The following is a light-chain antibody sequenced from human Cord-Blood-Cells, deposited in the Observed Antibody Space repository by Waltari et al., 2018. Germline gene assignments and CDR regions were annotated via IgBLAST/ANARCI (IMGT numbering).Light chain of an antibody. CDR2: DVS. Sequence: QSALTQPASVSGSPGPSITIPCPATSSYVGGYNYAPWYQQHPGKAPKLMIYDVSNRPSGVTNRFSGSKSGNTASLTISGLQAEDEADYYCSSYTSSSTLVVFGGGTKLTVL. J-gene: IGLJ2*01. CDR3: SSYTSSSTLVV. CDR1: SSYVGGYNY. V-gene: IGLV2-14*01.